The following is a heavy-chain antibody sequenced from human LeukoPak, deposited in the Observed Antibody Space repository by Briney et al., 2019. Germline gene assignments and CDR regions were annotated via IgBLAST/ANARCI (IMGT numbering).Heavy chain of an antibody. J-gene: IGHJ4*02. CDR1: GGSISSYY. V-gene: IGHV4-59*01. CDR2: IYYSGST. Sequence: SETLSLTCTVSGGSISSYYWNWIRQPPGKGLEWIGYIYYSGSTNYNPSLKSRVTISVDTSKNQFSLKLSSVTAADTAVYYCARKRVGATDFDYWGQGTLVTVSS. D-gene: IGHD1-26*01. CDR3: ARKRVGATDFDY.